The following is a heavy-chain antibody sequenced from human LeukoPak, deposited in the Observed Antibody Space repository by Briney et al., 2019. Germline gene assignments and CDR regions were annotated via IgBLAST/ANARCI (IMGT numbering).Heavy chain of an antibody. J-gene: IGHJ4*02. Sequence: SETLSLTCAVYGGSFSGYCWSWIRQPPGKGLEWIGEINHSGSTNYNPSLKSRVTTSVDTSKNQFSLKLSSVTAADTAVYYCATSYGPLDYWGQGTLVTVSS. D-gene: IGHD4-17*01. CDR2: INHSGST. CDR3: ATSYGPLDY. V-gene: IGHV4-34*01. CDR1: GGSFSGYC.